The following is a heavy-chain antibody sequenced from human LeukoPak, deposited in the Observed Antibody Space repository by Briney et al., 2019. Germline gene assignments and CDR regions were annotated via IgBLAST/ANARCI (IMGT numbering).Heavy chain of an antibody. CDR3: AREEVHDGYNGPGDY. CDR1: GYSISSGYY. V-gene: IGHV4-38-2*02. J-gene: IGHJ4*02. Sequence: SETLSLTCTVSGYSISSGYYWGWIRQPPGKWLEWIGSIYHSGSTYYNPSLKSRVTISVDTSKNQFSLKLSSVTAADTAVYYCAREEVHDGYNGPGDYWGQGTLVTVSS. D-gene: IGHD5-24*01. CDR2: IYHSGST.